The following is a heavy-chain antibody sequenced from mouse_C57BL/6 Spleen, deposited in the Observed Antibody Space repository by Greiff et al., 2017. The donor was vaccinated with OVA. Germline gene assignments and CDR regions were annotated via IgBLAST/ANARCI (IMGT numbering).Heavy chain of an antibody. Sequence: EVKVEESGGGLVKPGGSLKLSCAASGFTFSSYALSWVRQTPEKRLEWVATISDGGSYTYYPDNVKGRFTISRDNAKNNLYLQMSHLKSEDTAMYYCARDESNYVAWFAYWGQGTLVTVSA. CDR2: ISDGGSYT. J-gene: IGHJ3*01. CDR3: ARDESNYVAWFAY. CDR1: GFTFSSYA. V-gene: IGHV5-4*01. D-gene: IGHD2-5*01.